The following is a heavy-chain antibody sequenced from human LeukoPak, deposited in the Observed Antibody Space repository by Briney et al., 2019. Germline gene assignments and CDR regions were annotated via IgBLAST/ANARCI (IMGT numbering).Heavy chain of an antibody. V-gene: IGHV4-38-2*02. CDR3: ARDSITMVRGVNNWFDP. CDR1: GYSISSGYY. Sequence: SETLSLTCTVSGYSISSGYYWGWIRQPPGKGLEWIGSIYHSGSTYYNPSLKSRVTISVDTSKNQFSLKLSSVTAADTAVYYCARDSITMVRGVNNWFDPWGQGTLVTVSS. J-gene: IGHJ5*02. D-gene: IGHD3-10*01. CDR2: IYHSGST.